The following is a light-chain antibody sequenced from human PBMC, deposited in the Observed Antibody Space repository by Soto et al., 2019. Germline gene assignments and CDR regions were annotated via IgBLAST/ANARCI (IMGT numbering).Light chain of an antibody. V-gene: IGKV3-11*01. CDR2: EAS. CDR3: QHRSN. J-gene: IGKJ3*01. Sequence: EIVLTQSPATLSFSPGERATLSRRASQSVGNCLAWYQQKLGQAPRLLIYEASNRATGIPARFSGSGSGTDFTLTISSLEPEDFALYFCQHRSNFGPGTKVDIK. CDR1: QSVGNC.